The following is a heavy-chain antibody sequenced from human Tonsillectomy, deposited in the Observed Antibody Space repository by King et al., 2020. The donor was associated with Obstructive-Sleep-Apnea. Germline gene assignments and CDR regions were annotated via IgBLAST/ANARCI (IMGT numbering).Heavy chain of an antibody. CDR1: GFTFSSYT. Sequence: VQLVESGGGVVQPGRSLRLSCAASGFTFSSYTMHWVRQAPGQGLEWVAVISYDGSDKYYADSVKGRFTISRDNSKNTLYLQMNSLRAEDTAVYYCRREDPAIAVAGPFDYWGQGTLVTVSS. CDR3: RREDPAIAVAGPFDY. V-gene: IGHV3-30*04. D-gene: IGHD6-19*01. CDR2: ISYDGSDK. J-gene: IGHJ4*02.